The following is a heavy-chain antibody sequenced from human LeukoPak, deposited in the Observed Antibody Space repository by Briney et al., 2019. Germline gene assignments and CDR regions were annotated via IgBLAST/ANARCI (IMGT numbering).Heavy chain of an antibody. V-gene: IGHV4-34*01. Sequence: SETLSLTCAVYGGSFSAYYWSWIRQPPGKGLEWIGEINHSGNTNYNPALKSRVTISLDTSRNQFSLKLNSVTAADTAVYYCARRVTGRGTFYFDYWGQGSLITVSS. CDR3: ARRVTGRGTFYFDY. J-gene: IGHJ4*02. CDR2: INHSGNT. D-gene: IGHD3-16*01. CDR1: GGSFSAYY.